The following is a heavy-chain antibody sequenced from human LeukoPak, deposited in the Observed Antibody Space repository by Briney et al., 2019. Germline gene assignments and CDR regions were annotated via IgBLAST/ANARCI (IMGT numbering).Heavy chain of an antibody. D-gene: IGHD2-2*02. CDR1: GYTFTGYY. CDR3: AVAYCSSTSCYTGGDYGMDV. CDR2: INPNSGGT. Sequence: ASVKVSCEASGYTFTGYYMHWVRQAPGQGLEWMGWINPNSGGTNYAQKFQGRVTMTRDTSISTAYMELSRLRSDDTAVYYCAVAYCSSTSCYTGGDYGMDVWGQGTTVTVSS. J-gene: IGHJ6*02. V-gene: IGHV1-2*02.